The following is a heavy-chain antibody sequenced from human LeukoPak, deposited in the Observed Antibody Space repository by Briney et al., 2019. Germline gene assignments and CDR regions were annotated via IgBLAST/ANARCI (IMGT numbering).Heavy chain of an antibody. CDR1: GFTFSSYE. V-gene: IGHV3-48*03. CDR2: ISSSGTNM. CDR3: ARHSGFDY. J-gene: IGHJ4*02. Sequence: GRSLRLSCAASGFTFSSYEMHWVRQAPGKGLEWVSYISSSGTNMQYADSVKGRFTISRDNAKNSLYLEMNSLRAEDTAVYYCARHSGFDYWGQGTLVTVSS. D-gene: IGHD1-14*01.